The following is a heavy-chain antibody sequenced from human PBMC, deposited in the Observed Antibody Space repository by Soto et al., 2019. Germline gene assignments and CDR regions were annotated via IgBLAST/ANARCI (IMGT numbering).Heavy chain of an antibody. J-gene: IGHJ4*02. D-gene: IGHD6-19*01. Sequence: GGSLRLSCAASGFTFSSYAMSWVRQAPGKGLDWVSAISVSIGSTYYADSVKGRFTISRDNSKNTLYLQMNSLRAEDTAVYYCAKVERAVAGIIDWGQGTLVTVSS. CDR3: AKVERAVAGIID. V-gene: IGHV3-23*01. CDR1: GFTFSSYA. CDR2: ISVSIGST.